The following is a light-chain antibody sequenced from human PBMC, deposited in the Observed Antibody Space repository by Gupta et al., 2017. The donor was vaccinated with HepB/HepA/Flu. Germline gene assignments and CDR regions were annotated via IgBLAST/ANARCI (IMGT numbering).Light chain of an antibody. V-gene: IGLV3-10*01. CDR2: EVS. CDR3: DSKANSGNRSVV. J-gene: IGLJ2*01. Sequence: SYELTQPPSVSVSPGQTARITCSGDALPKQYAYWYQQKSGQAPVLVIYEVSNQPSGIPERFSGSSSGTMATLTISGVQVEDEADYYCDSKANSGNRSVVFGGGTKLTVL. CDR1: ALPKQY.